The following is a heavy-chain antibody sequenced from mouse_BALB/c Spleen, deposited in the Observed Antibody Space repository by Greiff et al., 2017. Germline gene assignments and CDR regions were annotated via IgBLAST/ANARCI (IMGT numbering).Heavy chain of an antibody. CDR1: GFSLTSYG. CDR3: ARDDGHYLDD. V-gene: IGHV2-6-2*01. Sequence: QVQLKESGPDLVAPSQSLSITCTVSGFSLTSYGVHWVRQPPGKGLEWLGVIWSDGSTTYNSALKSRLSISKDNSKSQVFLKMNSLQTDDTAMYYCARDDGHYLDDWGQGTTLTVSS. D-gene: IGHD2-3*01. CDR2: IWSDGST. J-gene: IGHJ2*01.